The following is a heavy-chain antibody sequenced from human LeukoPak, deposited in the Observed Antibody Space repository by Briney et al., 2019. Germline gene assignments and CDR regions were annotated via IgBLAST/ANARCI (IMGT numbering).Heavy chain of an antibody. CDR1: GFDFITYS. J-gene: IGHJ4*02. D-gene: IGHD3-10*01. CDR2: ISISSSTI. CDR3: ARRDSGSRGFDS. V-gene: IGHV3-48*01. Sequence: GGSLRLSCAASGFDFITYSMSWVRQAPGKGLEWISYISISSSTIYYADSVKGRFTVSRDNAKTSLYLQMNSLRAEDTAVYYCARRDSGSRGFDSWGQGTLVTVSS.